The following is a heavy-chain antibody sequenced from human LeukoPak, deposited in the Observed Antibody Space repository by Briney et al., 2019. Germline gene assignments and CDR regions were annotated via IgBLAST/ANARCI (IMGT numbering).Heavy chain of an antibody. J-gene: IGHJ4*02. Sequence: GGSLRLSCEGSAFIFSGHWMNWVRQTPGKELLWVSHINSDGSWTTYADSVKGRFTISKDNAKNTVYLQMNNLRAEDTAVYYCVSFYETYWGRGTLVTVSS. D-gene: IGHD2-2*01. CDR1: AFIFSGHW. CDR3: VSFYETY. V-gene: IGHV3-74*01. CDR2: INSDGSWT.